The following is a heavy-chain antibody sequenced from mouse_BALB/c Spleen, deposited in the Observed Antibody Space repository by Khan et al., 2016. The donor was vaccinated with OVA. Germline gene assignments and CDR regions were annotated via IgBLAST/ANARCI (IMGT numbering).Heavy chain of an antibody. CDR2: INPGSGDI. D-gene: IGHD1-1*02. V-gene: IGHV1-54*01. CDR1: GYSFTDYL. Sequence: QVQLKQSGAELARPGTSVKVSCKASGYSFTDYLIDWVNQRPGQGLEWIGVINPGSGDINYNENFQGKATLTADKSSSTAYMQLSSLSSDDSAVYFCASGGYGSLAYWGQGTLVTVSA. CDR3: ASGGYGSLAY. J-gene: IGHJ3*01.